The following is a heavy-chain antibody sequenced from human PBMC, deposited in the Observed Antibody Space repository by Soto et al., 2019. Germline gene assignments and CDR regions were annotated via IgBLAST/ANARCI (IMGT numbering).Heavy chain of an antibody. CDR2: ISGSGDST. V-gene: IGHV3-23*01. CDR3: AKIVGKLYSSSWTSFDY. J-gene: IGHJ4*02. D-gene: IGHD6-19*01. CDR1: GGSISSYY. Sequence: ETLSLTCTVSGGSISSYYWSWVRQAPGKGLEWVSAISGSGDSTYYADSVKGRFTISRDNSKNMLYLQMNNLRAEDTAVYYCAKIVGKLYSSSWTSFDYWGQGTLVTVSS.